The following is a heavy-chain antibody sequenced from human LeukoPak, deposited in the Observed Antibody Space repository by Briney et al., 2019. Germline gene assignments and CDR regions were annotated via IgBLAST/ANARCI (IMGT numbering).Heavy chain of an antibody. CDR3: ARSSEGRYYYDSSGFSYYYYYMDV. CDR2: IYYSGST. V-gene: IGHV4-59*01. CDR1: GGSISSYY. J-gene: IGHJ6*03. D-gene: IGHD3-22*01. Sequence: SETLSLTCTVSGGSISSYYWSWIRQPPGKGLEWIGYIYYSGSTYYNPSLRGRVTISVDTSKNQFPLKLSSVTAADTAVYYCARSSEGRYYYDSSGFSYYYYYMDVWGKGTTVTISS.